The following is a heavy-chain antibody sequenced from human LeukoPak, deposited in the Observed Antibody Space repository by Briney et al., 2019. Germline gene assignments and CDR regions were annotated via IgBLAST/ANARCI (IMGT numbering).Heavy chain of an antibody. CDR2: INHSGST. CDR1: GGSFSGYY. V-gene: IGHV4-34*01. Sequence: SETLSLTCAVYGGSFSGYYWSWIRQPPGKGLEWIGEINHSGSTNYNPSLKSRVTISVDTSKNQFSLKLSSVTAADTAMYYCARGQIVVGYGFRFDPWGQGTLVTVSS. CDR3: ARGQIVVGYGFRFDP. J-gene: IGHJ5*02. D-gene: IGHD3-22*01.